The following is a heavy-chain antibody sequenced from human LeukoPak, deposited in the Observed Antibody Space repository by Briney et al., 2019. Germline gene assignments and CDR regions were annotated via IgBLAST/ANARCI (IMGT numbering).Heavy chain of an antibody. Sequence: PGGSLRLSCAASGFTFSSHTMHWVRQAPGKGLEWVSSISSISNDRNYADSMEGRFTISRDNTKNSLYLQMNSLRTEDTAVYFCAKDGAAANWERGYFDSWGQGTLVTVSS. CDR1: GFTFSSHT. CDR2: ISSISNDR. D-gene: IGHD6-25*01. V-gene: IGHV3-21*03. J-gene: IGHJ4*02. CDR3: AKDGAAANWERGYFDS.